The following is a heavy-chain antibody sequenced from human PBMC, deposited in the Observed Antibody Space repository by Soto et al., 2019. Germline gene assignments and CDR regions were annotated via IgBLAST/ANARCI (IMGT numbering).Heavy chain of an antibody. J-gene: IGHJ4*02. V-gene: IGHV3-15*07. CDR3: TPSGDYVSIADY. CDR1: GFTFSNAW. Sequence: GESLKISCAASGFTFSNAWMNWVRQAPGKGLEWVGRIKSKTDGGTTDYAAPVKGRFTISRDDSKSTLFLQMNSLKTEDTAVYYCTPSGDYVSIADYWGQGTLVTVSS. D-gene: IGHD2-21*02. CDR2: IKSKTDGGTT.